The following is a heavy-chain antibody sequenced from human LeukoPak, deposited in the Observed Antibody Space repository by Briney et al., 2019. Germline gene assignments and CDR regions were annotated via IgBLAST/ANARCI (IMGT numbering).Heavy chain of an antibody. D-gene: IGHD4-23*01. V-gene: IGHV4-34*01. CDR3: ARDPTYYGGNSPPAPYWFDP. Sequence: SETLSLTCAVYGGSFSGYYWSWIRQPPGKGLEWIGEINHSGSTNYNPSLKSRVTISVDTSKNQFSLKLSSVTAADTAVYYCARDPTYYGGNSPPAPYWFDPWGQGTLVTVSS. J-gene: IGHJ5*02. CDR2: INHSGST. CDR1: GGSFSGYY.